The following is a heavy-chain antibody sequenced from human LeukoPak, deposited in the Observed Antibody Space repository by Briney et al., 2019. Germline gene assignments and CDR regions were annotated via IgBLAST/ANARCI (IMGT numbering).Heavy chain of an antibody. J-gene: IGHJ4*02. CDR2: IYYSGST. Sequence: SETLSLTCTVSGGSISSSSYSWGWIRQPPGKGLEWIGSIYYSGSTYYNPSLKSRVTISVDTSKNQFSLKLSSVTAADTAVYYCARNYYDSSGIRRWGQGTLVTVSS. CDR1: GGSISSSSYS. D-gene: IGHD3-22*01. CDR3: ARNYYDSSGIRR. V-gene: IGHV4-39*01.